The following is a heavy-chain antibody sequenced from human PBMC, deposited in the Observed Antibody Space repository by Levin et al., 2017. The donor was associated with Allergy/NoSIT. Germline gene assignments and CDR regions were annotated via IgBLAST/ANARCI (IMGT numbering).Heavy chain of an antibody. CDR3: VAPAESWAVAFDH. D-gene: IGHD6-13*01. CDR1: GFTFSDAW. Sequence: GGSLRLSCAASGFTFSDAWMSWVRQAPGKGLEWVGRIKRKSVGGTTDYATPVKGRFTISRDDSQNMLYLEMNSLNTEDTAMYYCVAPAESWAVAFDHWGRGTLVTVSS. V-gene: IGHV3-15*01. CDR2: IKRKSVGGTT. J-gene: IGHJ4*02.